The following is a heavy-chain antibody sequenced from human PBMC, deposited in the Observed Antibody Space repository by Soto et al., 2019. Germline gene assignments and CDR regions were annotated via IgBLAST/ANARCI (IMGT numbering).Heavy chain of an antibody. Sequence: NLSLTCTVSGGSISSYYWSWIRQPPGKGLEWIGYIYYSGSTNYNPSLRSRVTISVDTSKNQFSLKLSSVTAADTAVYYCARGVPGIVGASNFDSWGQGTLVTVSS. D-gene: IGHD1-26*01. CDR3: ARGVPGIVGASNFDS. V-gene: IGHV4-59*01. CDR2: IYYSGST. CDR1: GGSISSYY. J-gene: IGHJ4*02.